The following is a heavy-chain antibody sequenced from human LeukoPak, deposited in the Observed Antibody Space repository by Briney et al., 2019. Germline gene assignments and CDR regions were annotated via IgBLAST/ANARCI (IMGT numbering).Heavy chain of an antibody. J-gene: IGHJ4*02. V-gene: IGHV4-34*01. Sequence: KPSETLSLTCAVYGGSFRGYYWSWIRQPPGKGLEWIGEINHSGSTNYNPSLKSRVTISVDTSKNQFSLKLSSVTAADTAVYYCARGGGVAVAGTGSFDYWGQGTLVTVSS. D-gene: IGHD6-19*01. CDR3: ARGGGVAVAGTGSFDY. CDR1: GGSFRGYY. CDR2: INHSGST.